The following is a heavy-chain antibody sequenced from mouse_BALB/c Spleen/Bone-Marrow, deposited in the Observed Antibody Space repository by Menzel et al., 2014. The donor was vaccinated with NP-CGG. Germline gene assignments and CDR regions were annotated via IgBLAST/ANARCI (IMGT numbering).Heavy chain of an antibody. J-gene: IGHJ3*01. CDR3: TRSEPFAY. CDR1: GYTFTSYY. CDR2: INPSNGGT. Sequence: QVQLKDSGAELVKPGASVKLSCKASGYTFTSYYMYWVKQRPGQGLEWIGGINPSNGGTNFNEKFESEATLTVDKSSSTAYMQLSSLTSEDSAVYYCTRSEPFAYWGQGTLVTVSA. V-gene: IGHV1S81*02.